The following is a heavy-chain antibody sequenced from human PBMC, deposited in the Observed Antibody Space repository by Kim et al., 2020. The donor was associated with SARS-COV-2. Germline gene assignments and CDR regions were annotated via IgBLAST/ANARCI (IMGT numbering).Heavy chain of an antibody. CDR2: IRLNAYGGTS. J-gene: IGHJ5*02. V-gene: IGHV3-49*04. CDR3: AIEGQAVTKFSHWFDP. CDR1: GFTFGDYA. Sequence: GGSLRLSCTTSGFTFGDYAMTWVRQAPGKGLEWVGFIRLNAYGGTSDYAASVKGRFIISRDDSKSIAYLQMNSLKTEDTAVYYYAIEGQAVTKFSHWFDPWGQGTLVTVSS. D-gene: IGHD3-9*01.